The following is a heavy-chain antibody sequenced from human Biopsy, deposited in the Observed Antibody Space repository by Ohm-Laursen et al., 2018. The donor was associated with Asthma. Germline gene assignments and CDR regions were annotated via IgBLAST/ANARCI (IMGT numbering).Heavy chain of an antibody. D-gene: IGHD1-26*01. Sequence: SLRLSCTASGFSFSNYGMHWVRQAPGKGLDWAAVISFDGTNRNYTDSVKGRFTISRDNSRNTLHLEMNSLRAEDTAVYFCAKEVFPGWELRRGPDSWGQGTLVTVSS. CDR3: AKEVFPGWELRRGPDS. CDR1: GFSFSNYG. CDR2: ISFDGTNR. J-gene: IGHJ4*02. V-gene: IGHV3-30*18.